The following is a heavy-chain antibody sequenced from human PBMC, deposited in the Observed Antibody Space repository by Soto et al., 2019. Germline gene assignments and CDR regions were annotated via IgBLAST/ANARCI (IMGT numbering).Heavy chain of an antibody. CDR2: ISYDGSIE. J-gene: IGHJ4*02. V-gene: IGHV3-30*03. D-gene: IGHD3-10*01. CDR1: GFTFSNYG. CDR3: GRDWVWFGAHPINN. Sequence: GGSLRLSCAASGFTFSNYGMHWVRQAPGKGLDWVAVISYDGSIEYYSESVKGRFTMSRDNSENTVYLQMNSLRTEDTAVYFCGRDWVWFGAHPINNWGQGTLVTVSS.